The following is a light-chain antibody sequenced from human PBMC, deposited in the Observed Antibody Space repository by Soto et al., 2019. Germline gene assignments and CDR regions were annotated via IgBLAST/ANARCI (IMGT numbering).Light chain of an antibody. Sequence: EIVLTQSPGTLSLSPGERAILSCRASQSVSSSNLAWYQHKPGQPPRLVMYGASSRATGIPDRFSGSGSGTDFTLTISRLEPEDFAIYYCQQYGSSPVSFGQGTKLEIK. CDR3: QQYGSSPVS. CDR2: GAS. J-gene: IGKJ2*03. CDR1: QSVSSSN. V-gene: IGKV3-20*01.